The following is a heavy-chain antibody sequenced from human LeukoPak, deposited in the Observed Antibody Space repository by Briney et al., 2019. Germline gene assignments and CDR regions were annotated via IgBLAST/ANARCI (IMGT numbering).Heavy chain of an antibody. V-gene: IGHV3-21*01. CDR1: GFTFSSYS. J-gene: IGHJ6*02. CDR3: AKDKSSWSRVGYYYGMDV. CDR2: ISSSSSYI. D-gene: IGHD6-13*01. Sequence: GGSLRLSCAASGFTFSSYSMNWARQAPGKGLEWVSSISSSSSYIYYADSVKGRFTISRDNAKNSLYLQMNSLRAEDTAVYYCAKDKSSWSRVGYYYGMDVWGQGTTVTVSS.